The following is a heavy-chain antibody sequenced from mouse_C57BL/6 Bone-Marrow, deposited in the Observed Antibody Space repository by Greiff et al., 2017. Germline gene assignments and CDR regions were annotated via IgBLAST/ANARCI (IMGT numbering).Heavy chain of an antibody. D-gene: IGHD2-5*01. CDR3: AIGSNSVHYDSMDY. CDR1: GYTFTSYW. J-gene: IGHJ4*01. V-gene: IGHV1-74*01. CDR2: LHPSASAP. Sequence: VQLQQSGADLVKPGASVQVSCKASGYTFTSYWMHWVKQRTGHGLAWIGRLHPSASAPNYNHTFKGKATLTVDKSSSTYYMQRSRLTSEDAAVYCVAIGSNSVHYDSMDYWGQGTSVTVSS.